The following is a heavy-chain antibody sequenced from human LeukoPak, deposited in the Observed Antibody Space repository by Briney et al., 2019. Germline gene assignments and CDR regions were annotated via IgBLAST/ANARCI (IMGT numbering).Heavy chain of an antibody. V-gene: IGHV3-23*01. Sequence: GGSLRLSCAASGFTFSASTMAWVRQAPGKGLEWVSAIDNQMFYADSVKGRFTISRDDSRNTLYLQMNSLRVEDSAIYYCARDRFGDYDYWGQGTLVTVSS. CDR1: GFTFSAST. CDR3: ARDRFGDYDY. CDR2: IDNQM. J-gene: IGHJ4*02. D-gene: IGHD4-17*01.